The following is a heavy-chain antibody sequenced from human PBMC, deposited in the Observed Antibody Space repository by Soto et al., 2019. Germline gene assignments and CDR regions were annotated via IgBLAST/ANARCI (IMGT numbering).Heavy chain of an antibody. CDR1: SGSISSSNW. Sequence: PPETLSLTCAVSSGSISSSNWWSWVRQPPGKGLEWIGEIYHSGSTNYNPSLKSRVTISVDKSKNQFSLKLSSVTAADTAVYYCARVLIAVTKGWRYMDVWGKGTTVTVSS. CDR2: IYHSGST. D-gene: IGHD4-17*01. J-gene: IGHJ6*03. CDR3: ARVLIAVTKGWRYMDV. V-gene: IGHV4-4*03.